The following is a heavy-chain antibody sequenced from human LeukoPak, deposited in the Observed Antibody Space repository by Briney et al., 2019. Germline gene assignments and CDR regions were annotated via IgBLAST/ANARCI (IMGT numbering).Heavy chain of an antibody. CDR2: ISSSGSTI. V-gene: IGHV3-48*03. CDR3: ARALRFDIVVVPAAPGAFDI. J-gene: IGHJ3*02. Sequence: GGSLRLSCAASGFTFSSYEMSWVRQAPGKGLEWVSYISSSGSTIYYADSVKGRFTISRDNAKNSLYLQMNSLRAEDTAVYYCARALRFDIVVVPAAPGAFDIWGQGTMVTVSS. D-gene: IGHD2-2*01. CDR1: GFTFSSYE.